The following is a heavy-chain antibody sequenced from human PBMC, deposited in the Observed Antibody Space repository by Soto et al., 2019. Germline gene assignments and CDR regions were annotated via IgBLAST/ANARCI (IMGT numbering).Heavy chain of an antibody. CDR1: GFILSNYA. CDR2: ISESGGST. CDR3: AKRSPYSSGWYSPIFDY. J-gene: IGHJ4*02. Sequence: PGGSLRLSCAASGFILSNYAMSWVRQAPGKGQEWVSVISESGGSTYYAGSVRGRFTVSRDNSKISLSLRMNSLRDEDTAVYFCAKRSPYSSGWYSPIFDYWGQGA. D-gene: IGHD6-13*01. V-gene: IGHV3-23*01.